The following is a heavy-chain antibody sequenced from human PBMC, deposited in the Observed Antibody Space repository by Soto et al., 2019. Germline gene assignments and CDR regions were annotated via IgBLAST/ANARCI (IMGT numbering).Heavy chain of an antibody. Sequence: QVQLVQSGAEVKKPGASVKVSCKASGYTFTSYGITWVRQAPGQGLEWMGWISAYNGNTNYAQKLQGRVTMTTDTSTSTAYIELRSLRADDTAVYYCARSRYCSGGSCPRLFDYWGQGTLVTVSS. V-gene: IGHV1-18*01. CDR1: GYTFTSYG. CDR3: ARSRYCSGGSCPRLFDY. D-gene: IGHD2-15*01. CDR2: ISAYNGNT. J-gene: IGHJ4*02.